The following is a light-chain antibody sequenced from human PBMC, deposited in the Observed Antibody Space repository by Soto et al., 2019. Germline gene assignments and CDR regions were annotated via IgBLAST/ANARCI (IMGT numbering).Light chain of an antibody. Sequence: DIQMTQSPSSLSASVGNRVTITCRASQSISTSLCWFQQKPGRAPKLLISDASTLQSGVPSRFSGSGFGTDFTLPIRTLQPEDFAAYYCLQTYTVPRTFGQGTNLDI. CDR1: QSISTS. CDR3: LQTYTVPRT. CDR2: DAS. V-gene: IGKV1-39*01. J-gene: IGKJ2*01.